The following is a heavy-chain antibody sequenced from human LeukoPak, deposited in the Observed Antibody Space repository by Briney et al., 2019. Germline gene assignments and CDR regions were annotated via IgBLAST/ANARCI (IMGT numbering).Heavy chain of an antibody. CDR2: IYSSVT. D-gene: IGHD1-1*01. CDR3: AREGLLERRYVFDY. Sequence: PAGGSLRLSCTVSGFTVSSKSMSWVRQAPGKGLEWVSFIYSSVTHYSDSVKGRFTISRDNSKNTLYLQMNSLRAEDTAVYYCAREGLLERRYVFDYWGQGTLVTVSS. J-gene: IGHJ4*02. V-gene: IGHV3-53*01. CDR1: GFTVSSKS.